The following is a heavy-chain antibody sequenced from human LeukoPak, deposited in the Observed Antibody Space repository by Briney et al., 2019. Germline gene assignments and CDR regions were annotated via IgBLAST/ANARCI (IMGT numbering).Heavy chain of an antibody. CDR1: GYTFTGYY. Sequence: GASVKVSCKASGYTFTGYYMHWVRQAPGQGLEWMGWINPNSGGTNYAQKFQGRVTMTRDTSTSTAYMEVRSLRSDDTAVYYCARGPIAAAGDYWGQGTLVTVSS. V-gene: IGHV1-2*02. J-gene: IGHJ4*02. CDR2: INPNSGGT. CDR3: ARGPIAAAGDY. D-gene: IGHD6-13*01.